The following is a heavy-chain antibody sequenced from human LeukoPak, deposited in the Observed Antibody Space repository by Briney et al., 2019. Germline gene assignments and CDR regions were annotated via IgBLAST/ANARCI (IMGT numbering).Heavy chain of an antibody. V-gene: IGHV5-51*01. CDR3: ARHTLPYYYGSSGYCDY. J-gene: IGHJ4*02. CDR2: ICPGDSDT. D-gene: IGHD3-22*01. CDR1: GYSFTSYW. Sequence: GESLKFSCKGSGYSFTSYWIGWVRQVPGKGLEWMGIICPGDSDTRYSPSFQGQVTISADKSISTAYLQWSSLKASDTAMYYCARHTLPYYYGSSGYCDYWGQGTLVTVSS.